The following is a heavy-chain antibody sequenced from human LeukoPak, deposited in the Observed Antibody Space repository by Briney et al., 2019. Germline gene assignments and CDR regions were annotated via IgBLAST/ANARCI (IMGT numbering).Heavy chain of an antibody. CDR2: ISYDGGTT. Sequence: GRSLRLSCAASGFTFSSYAMHWVRQAPGKGLEWVSFISYDGGTTSYSDSAKGRFTISRDNSKNTLYLQLNSLRAEDTAVYSCANVGSTNWHYAFPIWGRGTTVTVSS. CDR3: ANVGSTNWHYAFPI. J-gene: IGHJ3*02. D-gene: IGHD1-26*01. V-gene: IGHV3-23*01. CDR1: GFTFSSYA.